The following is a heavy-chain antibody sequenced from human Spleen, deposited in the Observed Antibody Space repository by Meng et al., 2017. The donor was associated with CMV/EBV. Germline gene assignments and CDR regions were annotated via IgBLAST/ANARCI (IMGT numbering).Heavy chain of an antibody. CDR2: IRYDGSNA. Sequence: GESLKISCAASGLNFNTFGMHWVRQAPGKGLEWVAFIRYDGSNAYYGDSVKGRFTISRDKSRNTLYLQMSNLRAEDTAMYFFAKDGGMAARRDVAYFGMDVWGQGTAVTVSS. CDR3: AKDGGMAARRDVAYFGMDV. J-gene: IGHJ6*02. D-gene: IGHD6-6*01. CDR1: GLNFNTFG. V-gene: IGHV3-30*02.